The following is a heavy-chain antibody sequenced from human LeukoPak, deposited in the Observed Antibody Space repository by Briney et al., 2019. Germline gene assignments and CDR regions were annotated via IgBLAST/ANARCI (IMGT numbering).Heavy chain of an antibody. CDR1: GGTFSSYA. D-gene: IGHD2-2*02. J-gene: IGHJ5*02. Sequence: SVKVSCKASGGTFSSYAISWVRQAPGQGLEWMGGIIPIFGTANYAQKFQGRVTITADESTSTAYMELSSLRSEDTAVYYCARSFSIVVVPAAIGDWFDPWGQGTLVTVSS. V-gene: IGHV1-69*01. CDR2: IIPIFGTA. CDR3: ARSFSIVVVPAAIGDWFDP.